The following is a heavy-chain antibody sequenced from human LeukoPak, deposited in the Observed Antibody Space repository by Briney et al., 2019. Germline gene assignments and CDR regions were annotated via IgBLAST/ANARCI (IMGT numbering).Heavy chain of an antibody. V-gene: IGHV1-58*01. CDR3: AAGIVATIWGFDY. D-gene: IGHD5-12*01. J-gene: IGHJ4*02. Sequence: RRASVKVSCKASGFTFTSSAVQWVRQARGQRLEWIGWIVVGSGNTNYAQKFQERVTITRDMSTSTAYMELSSLRSEDTAVYYCAAGIVATIWGFDYWGQGTLVTVSS. CDR2: IVVGSGNT. CDR1: GFTFTSSA.